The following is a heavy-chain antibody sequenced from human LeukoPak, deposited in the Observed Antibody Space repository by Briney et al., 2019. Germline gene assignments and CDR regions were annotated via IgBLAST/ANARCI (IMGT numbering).Heavy chain of an antibody. CDR2: ISYDGGNK. V-gene: IGHV3-30-3*01. J-gene: IGHJ4*02. CDR3: ARGGGHTIFGVVNLQPLGY. CDR1: GFTFSSYA. Sequence: GGSLRLSCAASGFTFSSYAMNWVRQAPGKGLEWVAVISYDGGNKYYADSVKGRFTISRDNSKNTLYLQMNSLRAEDTAVYYCARGGGHTIFGVVNLQPLGYWGQGTLVTVSS. D-gene: IGHD3-3*01.